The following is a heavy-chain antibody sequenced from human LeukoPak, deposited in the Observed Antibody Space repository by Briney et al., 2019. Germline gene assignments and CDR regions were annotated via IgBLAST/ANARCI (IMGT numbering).Heavy chain of an antibody. J-gene: IGHJ4*02. CDR2: ISAYNGNT. CDR1: GYTFTTYG. D-gene: IGHD3-9*01. V-gene: IGHV1-18*01. Sequence: GASVKVSCKASGYTFTTYGVSWVRQAPGQGLEWMGWISAYNGNTNYAQKLQGRVTMTTDTSTSTVYMELSSLRSEDTAVYYYARDRGNILTGYLDYWGQGTLVTVSS. CDR3: ARDRGNILTGYLDY.